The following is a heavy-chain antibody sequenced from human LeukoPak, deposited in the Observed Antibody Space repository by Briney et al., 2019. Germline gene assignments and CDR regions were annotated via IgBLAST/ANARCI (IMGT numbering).Heavy chain of an antibody. CDR2: INPNSGGT. V-gene: IGHV1-2*02. CDR1: GYTFTGYY. D-gene: IGHD3-22*01. Sequence: ASVKVSCKASGYTFTGYYMHWVRQAPGQGLEWMGWINPNSGGTNYAQKFQGRVTMTRDTSISTAYMELNRLRSDDTAVYYCARAPDPHNYYDTSGYYPLDYWGQGTLVTVSS. CDR3: ARAPDPHNYYDTSGYYPLDY. J-gene: IGHJ4*02.